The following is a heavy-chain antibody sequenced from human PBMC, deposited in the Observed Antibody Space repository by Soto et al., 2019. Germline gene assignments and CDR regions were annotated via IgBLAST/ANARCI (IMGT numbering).Heavy chain of an antibody. CDR1: GFTFSTHA. CDR3: VKGPVQLWAPPRDYGMDV. D-gene: IGHD5-18*01. CDR2: FSGSGGNI. J-gene: IGHJ6*02. V-gene: IGHV3-23*01. Sequence: PGGSLRLSCVASGFTFSTHAMSWVRQAPGKGLEWVSTFSGSGGNIYYAESVKGRLTISRDDSKNTLYLQMSSLRAEDTAVYYCVKGPVQLWAPPRDYGMDVWGQGTTVTVSS.